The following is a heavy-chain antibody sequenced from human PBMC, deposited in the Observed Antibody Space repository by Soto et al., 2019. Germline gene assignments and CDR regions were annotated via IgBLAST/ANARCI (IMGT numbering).Heavy chain of an antibody. CDR1: GYTFTSYG. J-gene: IGHJ6*02. Sequence: ASVKVSCKASGYTFTSYGISWVRQAPGQGLEWMGWISAYNGNTNYAQKLQGRVTMTTDTSTSTAYMELRSLRSDDTAVYYCARDSCSSTSCYTPPYYYYYGMDVWGQGTTVTV. CDR2: ISAYNGNT. CDR3: ARDSCSSTSCYTPPYYYYYGMDV. D-gene: IGHD2-2*02. V-gene: IGHV1-18*04.